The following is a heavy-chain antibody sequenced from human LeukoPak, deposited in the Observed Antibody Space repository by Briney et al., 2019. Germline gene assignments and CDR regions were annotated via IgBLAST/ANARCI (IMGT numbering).Heavy chain of an antibody. CDR1: GFTFDDYA. J-gene: IGHJ4*02. Sequence: GRSLRLSCAASGFTFDDYAMHWVRQAPGKGLEWVSGISWNSGSIGYADSVKGRFTISRDNAKNSLYLQMNSLRAEDSALYYCAKDIGTVAALYYFDYWGQGTLVTVSS. CDR2: ISWNSGSI. V-gene: IGHV3-9*01. D-gene: IGHD2-15*01. CDR3: AKDIGTVAALYYFDY.